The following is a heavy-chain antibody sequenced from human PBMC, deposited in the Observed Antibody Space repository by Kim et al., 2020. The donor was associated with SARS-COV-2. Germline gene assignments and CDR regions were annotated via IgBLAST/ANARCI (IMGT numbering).Heavy chain of an antibody. CDR3: ARAPITIFGVVTPGYYYMDV. Sequence: SVKVSCKASGGTFSSYAISWVRQAPGQGLEWMGRIIPILGIANYAQKFQGRVTITADKSTSTAYMELSSLRSEDTAVYYCARAPITIFGVVTPGYYYMDVWGEGTPVTVS. J-gene: IGHJ6*03. CDR1: GGTFSSYA. D-gene: IGHD3-3*01. CDR2: IIPILGIA. V-gene: IGHV1-69*04.